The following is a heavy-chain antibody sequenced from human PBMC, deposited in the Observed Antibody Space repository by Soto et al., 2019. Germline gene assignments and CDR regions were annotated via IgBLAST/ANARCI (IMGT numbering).Heavy chain of an antibody. CDR2: IWYDGNTK. CDR3: ARPLVAPVAGPYYYGMDV. J-gene: IGHJ6*02. CDR1: GFTFSTYG. V-gene: IGHV3-33*01. Sequence: PGGSLRLSCAASGFTFSTYGFNWVRQAPGKGLEWVAVIWYDGNTKYYADSVKGRFTISRDNSKNTLYLQMNSLTAEDTAVYYCARPLVAPVAGPYYYGMDVWGQGTTVTVSS. D-gene: IGHD6-19*01.